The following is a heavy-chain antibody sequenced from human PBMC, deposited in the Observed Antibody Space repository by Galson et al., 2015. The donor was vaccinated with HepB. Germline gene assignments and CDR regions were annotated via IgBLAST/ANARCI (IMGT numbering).Heavy chain of an antibody. CDR2: FSYGGST. Sequence: ETLSLTCRVSGDSITRRDYYWSWISQPPRKGLEWIGHFSYGGSTYYNPSLRGRVTISVDTSKKPFSLRLNSVTASDTAVYYCARLTTPAYSSSWVGGWFDPWGQGTLVIVSS. CDR1: GDSITRRDYY. V-gene: IGHV4-39*01. CDR3: ARLTTPAYSSSWVGGWFDP. D-gene: IGHD6-13*01. J-gene: IGHJ5*02.